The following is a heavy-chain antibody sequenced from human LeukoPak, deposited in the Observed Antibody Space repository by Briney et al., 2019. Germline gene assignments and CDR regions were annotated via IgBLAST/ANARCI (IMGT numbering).Heavy chain of an antibody. D-gene: IGHD3-22*01. J-gene: IGHJ4*02. CDR2: INPSDGST. CDR3: GRGGTNYYDSTTY. CDR1: GYTFTGYY. Sequence: ASVKVSCKASGYTFTGYYMHWVRQAPGQGLEWMGMINPSDGSTTYAQKFQDRVTFTRDTSTSTVYMELSNLRSEDTAVHYCGRGGTNYYDSTTYWGQGTLVTVSS. V-gene: IGHV1-46*01.